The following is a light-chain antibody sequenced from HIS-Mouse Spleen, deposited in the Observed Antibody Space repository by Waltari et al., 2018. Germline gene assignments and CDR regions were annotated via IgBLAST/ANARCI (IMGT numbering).Light chain of an antibody. J-gene: IGLJ2*01. V-gene: IGLV3-10*01. CDR3: YSTDSSGNHRV. CDR2: EDS. CDR1: ALPYHY. Sequence: SYALTQPPSVSVSPVQTARITCPRDALPYHYACSYQQKSGQAPVLVIYEDSKRPSGIPERFSGSSSGTMATLTISGAQVEDEADYYCYSTDSSGNHRVFGGGTKLTVL.